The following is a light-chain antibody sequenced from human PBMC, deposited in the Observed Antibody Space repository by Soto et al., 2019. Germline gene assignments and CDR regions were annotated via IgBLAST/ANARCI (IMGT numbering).Light chain of an antibody. J-gene: IGLJ3*02. CDR3: AAWDDSLNGPV. CDR1: TSNIGSNT. CDR2: RYN. V-gene: IGLV1-44*01. Sequence: QSVLTQPPSASGTPGQRVTISCSGSTSNIGSNTVNWHQQLPGTAPKLLIFRYNERPSGIPDRFSGSKSGTSASLAISGLQSEDEADYYCAAWDDSLNGPVFGGGTKLTVL.